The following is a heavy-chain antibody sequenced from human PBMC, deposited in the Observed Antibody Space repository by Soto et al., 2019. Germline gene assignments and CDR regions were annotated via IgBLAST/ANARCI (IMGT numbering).Heavy chain of an antibody. J-gene: IGHJ3*02. Sequence: ASVKVSCKASGYTFTSYGISWVRQAPGQGLEWMGWISAYNGNTNYAQKLQGRVTMTTDTSTSTAYMELRSLRSDDTAVYYCARDVYLDGSGSYWRLGDGFDIWGRESMVTVSS. CDR3: ARDVYLDGSGSYWRLGDGFDI. CDR1: GYTFTSYG. V-gene: IGHV1-18*04. D-gene: IGHD3-10*01. CDR2: ISAYNGNT.